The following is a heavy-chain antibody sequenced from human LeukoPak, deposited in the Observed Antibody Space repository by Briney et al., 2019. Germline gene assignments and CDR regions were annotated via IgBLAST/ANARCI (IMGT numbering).Heavy chain of an antibody. V-gene: IGHV3-30*18. CDR2: ISYDGTNN. D-gene: IGHD3-16*01. J-gene: IGHJ5*02. Sequence: PGGSLRLSCAASGFTFSNFAMHWVRQAPGKGLECVATISYDGTNNYYADSVKGRFTISRDNSKNTLYLQMNSLRPEDTALYYCAKEWGHWSDPWGQGTLVTVSS. CDR3: AKEWGHWSDP. CDR1: GFTFSNFA.